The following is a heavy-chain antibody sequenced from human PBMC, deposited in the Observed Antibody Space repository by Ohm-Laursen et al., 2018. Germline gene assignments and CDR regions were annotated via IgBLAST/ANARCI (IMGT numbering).Heavy chain of an antibody. Sequence: SDTLSLACFVSGDSISSGLYYWSWIRQPPGKGLEWIGYIYYSGSTNYNPSLKSRVTISVDTSKNQFPLKLSSVTAADTAVYYCARDLELLGERWFDPWGQGTLVTVSS. V-gene: IGHV4-61*01. D-gene: IGHD2-15*01. CDR2: IYYSGST. CDR3: ARDLELLGERWFDP. CDR1: GDSISSGLYY. J-gene: IGHJ5*02.